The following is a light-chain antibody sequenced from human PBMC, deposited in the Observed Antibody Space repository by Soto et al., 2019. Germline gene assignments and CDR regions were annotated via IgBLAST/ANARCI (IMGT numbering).Light chain of an antibody. J-gene: IGLJ2*01. Sequence: QAVVTQPPSVSGAPGQRVTISCTGSSSNIGAGYDVHWYQQLPGTAPKLLIYGNSNRPSGVPDRFSGSKSGTSASLAITGLQAEDEADYYCQSYDSSLGPRVFGGGTKLTVL. CDR2: GNS. CDR1: SSNIGAGYD. CDR3: QSYDSSLGPRV. V-gene: IGLV1-40*01.